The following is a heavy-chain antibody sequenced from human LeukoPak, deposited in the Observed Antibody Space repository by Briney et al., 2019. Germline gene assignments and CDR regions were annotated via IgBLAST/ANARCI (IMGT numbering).Heavy chain of an antibody. CDR1: GYTFTVYY. CDR3: ARVQFKVEDYYDSSGYPWAFDY. D-gene: IGHD3-22*01. V-gene: IGHV1-2*02. CDR2: INPNSGGA. Sequence: GASVTLSFTSSGYTFTVYYMHLVRQAPGQGLGLMGWINPNSGGANYAQKFQGRVTMTRDTSISTAYIELSRLTSDDTAVYYCARVQFKVEDYYDSSGYPWAFDYWGQGTLVTVSS. J-gene: IGHJ4*02.